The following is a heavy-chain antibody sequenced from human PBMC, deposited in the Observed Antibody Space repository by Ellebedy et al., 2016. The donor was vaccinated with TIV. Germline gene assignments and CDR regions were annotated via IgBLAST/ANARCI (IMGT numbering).Heavy chain of an antibody. CDR1: GYTFSNYY. CDR2: INPSGGDT. J-gene: IGHJ6*02. V-gene: IGHV1-46*01. D-gene: IGHD1-1*01. Sequence: AASVKVSCKASGYTFSNYYMHWVRQAPGQGLEWMGRINPSGGDTSLAQQFQGRVTMTMDASTSTVYLDLKSLRSEDTAVYYCARLRFDDGYYYGLDVWGQGTTVTVSS. CDR3: ARLRFDDGYYYGLDV.